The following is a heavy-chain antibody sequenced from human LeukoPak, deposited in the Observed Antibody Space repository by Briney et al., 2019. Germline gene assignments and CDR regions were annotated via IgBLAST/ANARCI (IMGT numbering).Heavy chain of an antibody. V-gene: IGHV5-51*01. J-gene: IGHJ6*02. Sequence: GESLKISCKGSGYSFTNYWIGWVRQMPGKGLEWMGIIYPGDSDTRYSPSLQGQVTISVDKSISTAYPQWSSLKASDTAMFYCARLRNYYGSGGMDVWGQGTTVTVSS. CDR1: GYSFTNYW. D-gene: IGHD3-10*01. CDR2: IYPGDSDT. CDR3: ARLRNYYGSGGMDV.